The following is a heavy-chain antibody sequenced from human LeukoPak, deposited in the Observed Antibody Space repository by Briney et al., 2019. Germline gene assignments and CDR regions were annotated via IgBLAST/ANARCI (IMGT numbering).Heavy chain of an antibody. CDR1: GFTFTSYA. CDR2: IAPGGVTT. J-gene: IGHJ4*02. CDR3: AIMHGYYDGSGYWVQ. V-gene: IGHV3-23*01. D-gene: IGHD3-22*01. Sequence: PGGSLRLSCAAFGFTFTSYAMSWVRQAPGKGLEWVSFIAPGGVTTSYADSVKGRFTISRDNPRKTLYMQMNSLRDEDTALYYCAIMHGYYDGSGYWVQWGQGALVTVSS.